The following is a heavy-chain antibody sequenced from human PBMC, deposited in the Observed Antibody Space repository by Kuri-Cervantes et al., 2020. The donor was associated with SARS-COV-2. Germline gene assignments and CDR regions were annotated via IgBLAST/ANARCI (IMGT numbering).Heavy chain of an antibody. Sequence: GGSLRLSCAASGFTFSSYSMNWVRQAPGKGLEWVSYISSSSSTIYYADSVKGRFTISRDNVKNSLYLRMNSLRAEDTAVYYCAKVNRMYTIFGVVTALDYWGQGTLVTVSS. CDR2: ISSSSSTI. CDR3: AKVNRMYTIFGVVTALDY. CDR1: GFTFSSYS. J-gene: IGHJ4*02. D-gene: IGHD3-3*01. V-gene: IGHV3-48*01.